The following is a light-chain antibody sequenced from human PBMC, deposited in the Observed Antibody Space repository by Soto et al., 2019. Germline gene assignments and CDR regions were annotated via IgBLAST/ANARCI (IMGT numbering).Light chain of an antibody. CDR1: SSNIGAGYD. V-gene: IGLV1-40*01. CDR2: GNS. Sequence: QAVVTQPPSVSGAPGQRVTISCTGSSSNIGAGYDVHWYQQLPGTAPKLLIYGNSKRPSGVPDRFSGSKSGTSASLAITGLQAEDEADYYCQSYDSSLSVVVFGGGTKLTVL. J-gene: IGLJ2*01. CDR3: QSYDSSLSVVV.